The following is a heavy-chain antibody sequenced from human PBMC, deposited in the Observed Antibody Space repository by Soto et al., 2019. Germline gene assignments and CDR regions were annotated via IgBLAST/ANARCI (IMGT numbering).Heavy chain of an antibody. Sequence: SDTLSLTCTFSGDSIIASSWRWVRQPPGKGLEWIGNIHYNGNTKYNPSLKSRVTLSVDTSKNQFSLKLISVTAADTAKYFCAREGNLGRWLQPRDFWGQGTLVTVS. CDR3: AREGNLGRWLQPRDF. J-gene: IGHJ4*02. D-gene: IGHD5-12*01. V-gene: IGHV4-59*01. CDR1: GDSIIASS. CDR2: IHYNGNT.